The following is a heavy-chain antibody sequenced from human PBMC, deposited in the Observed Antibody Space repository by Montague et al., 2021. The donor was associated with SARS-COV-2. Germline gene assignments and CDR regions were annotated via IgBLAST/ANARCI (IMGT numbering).Heavy chain of an antibody. CDR2: IYYSGST. V-gene: IGHV4-39*01. D-gene: IGHD6-13*01. J-gene: IGHJ4*02. Sequence: SETLSLTCTVSGGSISSSSYYWGWIRQPPGKGLEWIGSIYYSGSTYYNPSLKSRVTISVDTSKNQFSLKLSSVTAADTAVYYCARAWRQRLVWWYDIDYWGQGTTVTVSS. CDR3: ARAWRQRLVWWYDIDY. CDR1: GGSISSSSYY.